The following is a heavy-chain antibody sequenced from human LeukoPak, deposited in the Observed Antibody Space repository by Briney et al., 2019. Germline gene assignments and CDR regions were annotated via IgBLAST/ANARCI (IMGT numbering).Heavy chain of an antibody. Sequence: PSETLSLTCTVSGGSIRSSYYYWGWIRQPPGKGLEWIGSIYDSGSTYYNPSLKSRVTISVDTSKNQFSLELSSVTAADTAVYYCARGRGPSARYWYLDLWGRGTLVTVSS. V-gene: IGHV4-39*01. CDR1: GGSIRSSYYY. D-gene: IGHD3-16*01. CDR2: IYDSGST. CDR3: ARGRGPSARYWYLDL. J-gene: IGHJ2*01.